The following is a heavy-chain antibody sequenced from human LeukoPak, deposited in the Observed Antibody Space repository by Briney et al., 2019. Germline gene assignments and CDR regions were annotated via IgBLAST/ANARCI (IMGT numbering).Heavy chain of an antibody. D-gene: IGHD3-9*01. CDR2: ISHTSSAI. CDR1: GVTFSTYG. V-gene: IGHV3-48*02. CDR3: ARASHTGYDY. Sequence: GGSLRLSCAASGVTFSTYGMNWVRQSPGKGLEWVSYISHTSSAIYYADSVKGRFTISRDNAKNSLYLQMNSLRDEDTAVYYCARASHTGYDYWGQGTLVTVSS. J-gene: IGHJ4*02.